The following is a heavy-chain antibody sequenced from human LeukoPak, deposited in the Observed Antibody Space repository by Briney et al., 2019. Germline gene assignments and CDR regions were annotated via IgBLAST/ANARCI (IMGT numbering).Heavy chain of an antibody. CDR1: GFTFSSYA. V-gene: IGHV3-23*01. Sequence: GGSLRLSCAASGFTFSSYAMSSVRQAPGKGLEWVSAISGSGGSTYYADSVKGRFTISRDNSKNTLYLQMNSLRAEDTAVYYCAKDLVRSSSSSTSYMDVWGKGTTVTVSS. CDR2: ISGSGGST. D-gene: IGHD6-6*01. CDR3: AKDLVRSSSSSTSYMDV. J-gene: IGHJ6*03.